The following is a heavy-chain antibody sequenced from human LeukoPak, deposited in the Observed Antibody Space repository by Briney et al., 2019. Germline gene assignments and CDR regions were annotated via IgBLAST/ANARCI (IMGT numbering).Heavy chain of an antibody. D-gene: IGHD3-22*01. V-gene: IGHV3-23*01. CDR3: AKVRHYYDSSGYSYFDY. CDR2: ISGSGGST. Sequence: GGSLRLSCAASGFTFSSYAMSWVRQAPGKGLEWVSAISGSGGSTYYADSVKGRFTISRDNSKNTLYLQMNSLRAEDTAVYYCAKVRHYYDSSGYSYFDYWGQGTLVTVSS. CDR1: GFTFSSYA. J-gene: IGHJ4*02.